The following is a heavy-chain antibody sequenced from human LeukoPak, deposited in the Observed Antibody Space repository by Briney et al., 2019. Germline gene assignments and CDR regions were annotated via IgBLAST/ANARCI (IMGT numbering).Heavy chain of an antibody. CDR3: AHSRLINFDY. J-gene: IGHJ4*02. CDR1: GFSLSSSGVG. D-gene: IGHD2-21*02. Sequence: SGPTLVRPTQTLTLTCTFSGFSLSSSGVGVGWIRQPPGKALEWLALIYWDDDRRYSPSPKSRLTITKDTSKSQAVLTMTNMDPVDTATYCCAHSRLINFDYWGQGTLVTVSS. CDR2: IYWDDDR. V-gene: IGHV2-5*02.